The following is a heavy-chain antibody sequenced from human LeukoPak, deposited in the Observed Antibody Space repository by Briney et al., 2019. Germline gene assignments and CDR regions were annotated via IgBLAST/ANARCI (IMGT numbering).Heavy chain of an antibody. V-gene: IGHV3-30-3*01. J-gene: IGHJ4*02. Sequence: PGGSLRLSCAASGFTFSSYAMHWVRQAPGKGLEWVAVISYDGSNKYYADSVKGRFTISRDNSKNTLYLQMNSLRAEDTAVYYCAREAGSCDYWGQGTLVTVSS. CDR3: AREAGSCDY. CDR1: GFTFSSYA. CDR2: ISYDGSNK. D-gene: IGHD2-2*01.